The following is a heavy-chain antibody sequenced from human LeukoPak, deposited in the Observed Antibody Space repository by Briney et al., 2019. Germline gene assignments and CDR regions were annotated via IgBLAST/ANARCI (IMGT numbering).Heavy chain of an antibody. Sequence: PSETLSLTCAVYGGSFSGYYWSWIRQPPGKGLEWIGEINHSGSTNYNPSLKSRVTISVDTSKNQFSLKLSSVTAADTAVYYCARSRYSSSSAPFDYWGQGTLVTVSS. D-gene: IGHD6-6*01. V-gene: IGHV4-34*01. J-gene: IGHJ4*02. CDR3: ARSRYSSSSAPFDY. CDR2: INHSGST. CDR1: GGSFSGYY.